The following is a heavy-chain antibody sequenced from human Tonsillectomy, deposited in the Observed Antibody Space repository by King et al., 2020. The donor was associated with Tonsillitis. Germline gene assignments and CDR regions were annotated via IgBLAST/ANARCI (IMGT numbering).Heavy chain of an antibody. CDR3: ARQFLLLDY. V-gene: IGHV3-30*04. Sequence: VQLVESGGGVVQPGRSLRLSCAASGFTFESYTMNWVRQAPGKGLEWVALISYDGSKKYYADSVQGRFTISRDNSRNTLFLQMNSLRREDTAVYYCARQFLLLDYWGQGTLVTVSS. CDR1: GFTFESYT. CDR2: ISYDGSKK. J-gene: IGHJ4*02.